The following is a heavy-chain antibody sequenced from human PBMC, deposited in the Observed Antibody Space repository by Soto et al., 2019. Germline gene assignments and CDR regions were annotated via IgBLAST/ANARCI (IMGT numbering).Heavy chain of an antibody. V-gene: IGHV1-8*01. CDR2: MNPNSGNT. CDR3: ARARTYYYDSSFDY. J-gene: IGHJ4*02. CDR1: GYTFTSYD. Sequence: GASVKVSSKASGYTFTSYDINWVRQATGQGLEWMGWMNPNSGNTGYAQKFQGRVTMTRNTSISTAYMELSSLRSEDTAVYYCARARTYYYDSSFDYWGQGTLVTVSS. D-gene: IGHD3-22*01.